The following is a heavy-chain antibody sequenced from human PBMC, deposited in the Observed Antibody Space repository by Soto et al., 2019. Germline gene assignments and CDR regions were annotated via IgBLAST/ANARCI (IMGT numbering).Heavy chain of an antibody. CDR2: INQDGSER. J-gene: IGHJ4*02. Sequence: GGPRLSCAVSGLTFSTNWMSWARQAPGKGLEWVAKINQDGSERDYVDSVKGRFTISRDNAKNSLYLQMNNLRVEDTAVYYCNTQFDYWGQGALVTVS. V-gene: IGHV3-7*05. CDR3: NTQFDY. CDR1: GLTFSTNW.